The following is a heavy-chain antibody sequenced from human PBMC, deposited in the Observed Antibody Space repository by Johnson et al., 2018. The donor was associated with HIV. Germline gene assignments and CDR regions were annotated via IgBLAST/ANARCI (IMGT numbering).Heavy chain of an antibody. D-gene: IGHD5-24*01. CDR1: GFTFSDYY. CDR2: ISSSGSTI. Sequence: VQLVESGGGLVKPGGSLRLSCAASGFTFSDYYMSWIRQAPGKGLEWVSYISSSGSTIYYADSVKGRFTISRDNSKNTLDLQMNSLRAEDTAVYYCAREERDGINSAFDIWGQGTMVTVSS. J-gene: IGHJ3*02. V-gene: IGHV3-11*04. CDR3: AREERDGINSAFDI.